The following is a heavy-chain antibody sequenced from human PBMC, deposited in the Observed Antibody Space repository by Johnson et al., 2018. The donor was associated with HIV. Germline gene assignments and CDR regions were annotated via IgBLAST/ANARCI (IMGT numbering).Heavy chain of an antibody. V-gene: IGHV3-66*01. CDR2: IYSGDTT. CDR3: ARAYSYGAFDI. D-gene: IGHD5-18*01. J-gene: IGHJ3*02. CDR1: GFTVSTNY. Sequence: VQLVESGGGVVQPGGSLRLSCASGFTVSTNYMSWVRQAPGKGLEWVSVIYSGDTTYYAESVKGRFTISRDNSKNTLYLQMNSLRAEDTAVYYCARAYSYGAFDIWGLGTKVTVSS.